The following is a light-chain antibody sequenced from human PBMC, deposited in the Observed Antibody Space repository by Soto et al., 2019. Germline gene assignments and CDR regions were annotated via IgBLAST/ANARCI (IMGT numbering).Light chain of an antibody. CDR3: QQYGSSRWT. Sequence: EIVLTQSPGTLSLSPGERATLSCRASQSVSSIYLAWYQQKPGQAPRLLIYGASSRATGIPDRFSGSGSGTDVTLTISRLEPEDFAVYYFQQYGSSRWTFGQGTKVEI. V-gene: IGKV3-20*01. CDR2: GAS. J-gene: IGKJ1*01. CDR1: QSVSSIY.